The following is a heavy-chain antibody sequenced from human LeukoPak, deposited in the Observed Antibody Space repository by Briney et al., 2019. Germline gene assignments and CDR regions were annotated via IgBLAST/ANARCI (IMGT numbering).Heavy chain of an antibody. D-gene: IGHD6-19*01. V-gene: IGHV3-23*01. Sequence: GGSLRLSCTGSGFIFSRYAVSWVRQAPGKGLEWVSAISKNTVDTYYADSVKGRLTISRDSSKNTLYLQMNSLRAEDTAVYYCAKDPSSSVGHFDYWGQGTLVTVSS. CDR1: GFIFSRYA. J-gene: IGHJ4*02. CDR3: AKDPSSSVGHFDY. CDR2: ISKNTVDT.